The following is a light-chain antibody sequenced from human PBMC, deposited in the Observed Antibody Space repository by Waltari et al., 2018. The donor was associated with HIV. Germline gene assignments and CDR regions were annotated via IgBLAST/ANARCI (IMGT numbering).Light chain of an antibody. CDR2: GNN. J-gene: IGLJ2*01. Sequence: SFELAQDSAVSVALGQTVRITCQGDNLRNSYAAWYQQKPGRAPVLVISGNNNRATGSPDRFSASRSGNTASLTITGAQAEDEADYYCDARDSTGNHAIFGGGTKVTVL. CDR1: NLRNSY. CDR3: DARDSTGNHAI. V-gene: IGLV3-19*01.